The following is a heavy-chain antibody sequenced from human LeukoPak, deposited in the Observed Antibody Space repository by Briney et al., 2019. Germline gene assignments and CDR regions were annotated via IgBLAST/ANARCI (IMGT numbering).Heavy chain of an antibody. CDR3: TRDPTYSSSWEYYYYGMDV. CDR1: GFTFGDYA. Sequence: GGSLRLSCTASGFTFGDYAMSWVRQAPGKGLEWVGFIRSKAYGGTTEYAASVKGRFTISRDDSKSIAYLQMNSLKTEDTAVYYCTRDPTYSSSWEYYYYGMDVWGQGTTVTVSS. J-gene: IGHJ6*02. D-gene: IGHD6-13*01. CDR2: IRSKAYGGTT. V-gene: IGHV3-49*04.